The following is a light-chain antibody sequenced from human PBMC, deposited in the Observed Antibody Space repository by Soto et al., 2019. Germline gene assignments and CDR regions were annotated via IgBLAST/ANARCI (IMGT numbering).Light chain of an antibody. CDR2: DAS. Sequence: IVITQSPVTLSLSPGARATLSCRASQSVSSNLAWYHQKPGQAPRLLIYDASTRATGIPARFSGSGSGTEFALTIGSLESEDFAGYYCQQYNNWPPGRTFGQGTKVEIK. V-gene: IGKV3-15*01. CDR1: QSVSSN. J-gene: IGKJ1*01. CDR3: QQYNNWPPGRT.